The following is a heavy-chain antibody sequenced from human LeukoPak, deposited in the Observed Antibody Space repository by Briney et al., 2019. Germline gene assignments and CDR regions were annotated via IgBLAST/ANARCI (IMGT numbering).Heavy chain of an antibody. D-gene: IGHD2-8*01. Sequence: SETLSLTCTVSGGSISSGGYYWGWIRQPPGNGLEWIGYIYHSGSTYYNPSLKSRVTISVDTSKNQFSLKLSSVTAADTAVYYCAARLRGYYYYMDVWGKGTTVTVSS. J-gene: IGHJ6*03. V-gene: IGHV4-30-2*01. CDR3: AARLRGYYYYMDV. CDR2: IYHSGST. CDR1: GGSISSGGYY.